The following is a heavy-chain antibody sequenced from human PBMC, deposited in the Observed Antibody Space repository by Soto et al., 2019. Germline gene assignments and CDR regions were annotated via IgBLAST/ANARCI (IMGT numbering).Heavy chain of an antibody. CDR3: ARAASSYYYDSSGYYYVV. D-gene: IGHD3-22*01. CDR2: ISSSSSYI. J-gene: IGHJ4*02. V-gene: IGHV3-21*01. Sequence: EVQLLESGGALVQPGGSLRLSCAASGFTFSSYAMNWVRQAPGKGLEWVSSISSSSSYIYYADSVKGRFTISRDNAKNSLYLQMNSLRAEDTAVYYCARAASSYYYDSSGYYYVVWGQGTLVTVSS. CDR1: GFTFSSYA.